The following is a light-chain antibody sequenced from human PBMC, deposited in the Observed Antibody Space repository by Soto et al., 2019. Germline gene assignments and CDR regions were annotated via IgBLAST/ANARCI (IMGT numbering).Light chain of an antibody. CDR1: MRISNY. J-gene: IGKJ4*01. CDR2: GAS. V-gene: IGKV1-39*01. CDR3: QPSHSTPLT. Sequence: DIQVIQSPSSLSASVGDRVTITCRAKMRISNYLNCYQQKPGKAPKLLISGASTLQSGVPSRFSGSGSGADFTLTISSLQPDDSATYYCQPSHSTPLTFGGGTKLEIK.